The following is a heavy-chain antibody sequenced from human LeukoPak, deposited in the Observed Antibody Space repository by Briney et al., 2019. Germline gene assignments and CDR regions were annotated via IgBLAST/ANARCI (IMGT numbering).Heavy chain of an antibody. J-gene: IGHJ4*02. V-gene: IGHV4-31*03. D-gene: IGHD4-17*01. CDR3: ARARSPYGDKGGLDY. CDR2: IYYSGST. CDR1: GGSINSGGHY. Sequence: SETLSLTCTVSGGSINSGGHYWSWIRQHPGKGLEWIGYIYYSGSTYYNPSLKSRVTISVDTSKNQFSLKLSSVTAADTAVYYCARARSPYGDKGGLDYWGQGTLVTVSS.